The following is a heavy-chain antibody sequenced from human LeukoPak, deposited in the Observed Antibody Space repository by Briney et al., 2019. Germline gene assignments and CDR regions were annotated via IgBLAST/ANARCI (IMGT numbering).Heavy chain of an antibody. J-gene: IGHJ5*02. CDR2: IYATGST. V-gene: IGHV4-4*07. CDR3: ARVGFDWLLSQQNWFDP. CDR1: GGSTSNYY. D-gene: IGHD3-9*01. Sequence: SETLSLTCIVSGGSTSNYYWSWIRQPAGKGLEWIGRIYATGSTNYNPSLKSRVTISVDTSKNQFSLKLCSVTAADTAVYYCARVGFDWLLSQQNWFDPWGQGTLVTVSS.